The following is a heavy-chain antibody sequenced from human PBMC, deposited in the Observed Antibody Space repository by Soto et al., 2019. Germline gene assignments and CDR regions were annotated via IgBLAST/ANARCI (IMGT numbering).Heavy chain of an antibody. CDR3: AKDEIDSSSGVKYYFDY. D-gene: IGHD6-6*01. Sequence: GGSLRLSCAASGFTFSSYAMSWVRQAPGKGLEWVSAISGSGGSTYYADSVKGRFTISRDNSKNTLYLQMNSLRAEDTAVYYCAKDEIDSSSGVKYYFDYWGQGTLVTVSS. CDR1: GFTFSSYA. CDR2: ISGSGGST. J-gene: IGHJ4*02. V-gene: IGHV3-23*01.